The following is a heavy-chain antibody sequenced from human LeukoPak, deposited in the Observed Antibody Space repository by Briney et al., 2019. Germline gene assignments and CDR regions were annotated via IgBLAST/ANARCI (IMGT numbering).Heavy chain of an antibody. CDR3: ARAGAYGDYPFDY. V-gene: IGHV4-34*01. CDR2: INHSGST. Sequence: SETLSLTCAVYGGSFSGYYWSWIRQPPGKGLEWIGEINHSGSTNYNPSLKSRVTISVDTSKNQFSLKLSSVTAADTAVYYCARAGAYGDYPFDYWGQGTLVIVSS. CDR1: GGSFSGYY. J-gene: IGHJ4*02. D-gene: IGHD4-17*01.